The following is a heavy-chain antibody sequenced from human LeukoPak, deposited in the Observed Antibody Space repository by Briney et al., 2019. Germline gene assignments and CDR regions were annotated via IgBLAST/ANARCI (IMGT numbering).Heavy chain of an antibody. CDR1: GGTFSSYA. V-gene: IGHV1-69*13. J-gene: IGHJ5*02. Sequence: SVKVSCKASGGTFSSYAISWVRQAPGQGLEWMGGIIPIFGTANYAQKFQGRVTITADESTSTAYMELSSLRSEDTAVYYCARDRHDLLRSRHNWFDPWGQGTLVTVSS. D-gene: IGHD3-3*01. CDR3: ARDRHDLLRSRHNWFDP. CDR2: IIPIFGTA.